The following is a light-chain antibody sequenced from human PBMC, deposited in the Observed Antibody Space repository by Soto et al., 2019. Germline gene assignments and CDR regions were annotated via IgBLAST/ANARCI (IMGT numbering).Light chain of an antibody. CDR3: QQRSNCP. Sequence: EVVMRQSPATLSVSPGEVATLSCRASQRVVGNLAWYQQKPGQAPRLLIYDASNRATGIPARFSGSGSGTDFTLTISSLEPEDFAVYYCQQRSNCPFGQGTRLEIK. J-gene: IGKJ5*01. V-gene: IGKV3-11*01. CDR2: DAS. CDR1: QRVVGN.